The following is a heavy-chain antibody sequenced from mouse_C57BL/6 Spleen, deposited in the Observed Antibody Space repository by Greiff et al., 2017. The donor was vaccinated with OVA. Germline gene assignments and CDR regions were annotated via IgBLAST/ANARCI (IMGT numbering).Heavy chain of an antibody. V-gene: IGHV1-15*01. Sequence: VQLQQPGAELVRPGASVTLSCKASGYTFTDYEMPWVKQTPVHGLDWIGAIDPDTGGTAYNQKFKGKAILTVDKSSSPAYMELRSLTSDDAAVDVCTRGSYDGVPRYFDVWGTGTTVTVSS. D-gene: IGHD2-12*01. CDR2: IDPDTGGT. CDR1: GYTFTDYE. J-gene: IGHJ1*03. CDR3: TRGSYDGVPRYFDV.